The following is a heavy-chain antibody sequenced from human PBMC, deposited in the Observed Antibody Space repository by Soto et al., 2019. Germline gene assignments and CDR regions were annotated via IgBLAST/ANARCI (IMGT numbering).Heavy chain of an antibody. CDR3: ARGEPSGYGGWGGRDWFDP. J-gene: IGHJ5*02. D-gene: IGHD6-25*01. CDR2: IMQDGSET. CDR1: GFTFSNYW. V-gene: IGHV3-7*03. Sequence: EVQLVESGGGLVQPGGSLRLSCTASGFTFSNYWMTWVRQAPGKGLEWVANIMQDGSETYYVDSVKGRFTISRDNAKNSLYLQMNSLRVGDTAVYHCARGEPSGYGGWGGRDWFDPWGQGTLVTVSS.